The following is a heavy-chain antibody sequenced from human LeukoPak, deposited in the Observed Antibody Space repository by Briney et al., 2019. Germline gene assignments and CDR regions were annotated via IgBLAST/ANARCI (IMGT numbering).Heavy chain of an antibody. Sequence: GASVKVSCKASGYTFTSYDINWVRQATGQGLEWMGWMNPNSGNTGYAQKSQGRVTMTRNTSISTAYMELSSLRSEDTAVYYCAREATFGGVIPTGYWGQGTLVTVSS. V-gene: IGHV1-8*01. CDR1: GYTFTSYD. D-gene: IGHD3-16*02. CDR3: AREATFGGVIPTGY. J-gene: IGHJ4*02. CDR2: MNPNSGNT.